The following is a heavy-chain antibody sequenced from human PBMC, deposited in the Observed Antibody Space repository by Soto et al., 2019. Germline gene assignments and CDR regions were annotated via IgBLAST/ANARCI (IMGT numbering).Heavy chain of an antibody. D-gene: IGHD2-2*01. CDR2: INAGNGNT. CDR1: GYTFTSYA. CDR3: AKSAPVQAAMAY. J-gene: IGHJ4*02. Sequence: GASVKVSCKASGYTFTSYAMHWVRQAPGQKLEWMGWINAGNGNTKYSQKFQGRVTITSDTSASTAYMELSSLRSEDTAVYYCAKSAPVQAAMAYWGQGTLVTVSS. V-gene: IGHV1-3*01.